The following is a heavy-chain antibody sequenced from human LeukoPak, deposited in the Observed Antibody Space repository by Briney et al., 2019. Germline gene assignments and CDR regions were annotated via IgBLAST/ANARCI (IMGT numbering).Heavy chain of an antibody. Sequence: GGSLRLSCAASGFSFSSYAMSWVRQAPGKGLEWVSAISGSGGSTYSADSVKGRFTISRDNSKNTLYLRMNSLRAEDTAVYYCAKGTSLSRFDPWGQGTLVTVSS. V-gene: IGHV3-23*01. D-gene: IGHD3/OR15-3a*01. CDR3: AKGTSLSRFDP. J-gene: IGHJ5*02. CDR2: ISGSGGST. CDR1: GFSFSSYA.